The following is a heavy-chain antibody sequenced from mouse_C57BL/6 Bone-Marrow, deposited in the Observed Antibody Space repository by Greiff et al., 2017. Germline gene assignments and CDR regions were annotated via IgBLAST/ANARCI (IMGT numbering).Heavy chain of an antibody. D-gene: IGHD2-1*01. CDR1: GFTFSGYT. V-gene: IGHV5-9*01. J-gene: IGHJ3*01. CDR3: ARPHLLCEFAY. Sequence: EVNLVESGGGLVKPGGSLKLSCAASGFTFSGYTMSWVRQTPAKRLEWVATISGGVGNTYYPDSVKGRFTISRDNANNTLSLQMSSLRSEDTALYYCARPHLLCEFAYWGQGTLVTVSA. CDR2: ISGGVGNT.